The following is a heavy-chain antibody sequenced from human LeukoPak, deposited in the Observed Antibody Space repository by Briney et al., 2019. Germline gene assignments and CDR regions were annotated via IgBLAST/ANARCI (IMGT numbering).Heavy chain of an antibody. Sequence: PSQTLSLACTVSGGSISSGSYYWSWIRQPAGKGLEWIGRIYTSGSTNYNPSLKSRVTMSVDTSKNQFSLKLSSVTAADTAVYYCARDLCGGDCYSDDRVFDYWGQGTLVTVSS. CDR2: IYTSGST. J-gene: IGHJ4*02. CDR1: GGSISSGSYY. CDR3: ARDLCGGDCYSDDRVFDY. D-gene: IGHD2-21*02. V-gene: IGHV4-61*02.